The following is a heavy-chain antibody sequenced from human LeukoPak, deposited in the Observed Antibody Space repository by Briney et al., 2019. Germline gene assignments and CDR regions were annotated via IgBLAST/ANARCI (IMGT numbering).Heavy chain of an antibody. Sequence: SETLSLTCTVSGGSISSYYWNWIRQPAGKGLEWIGRIYTSGSTSYNPSLKSRVTMSVDTSKNQFSLKLSSVTAADTAVYYCARGPPFIVGTTRNWFDPWGQGTLVTVSS. CDR2: IYTSGST. V-gene: IGHV4-4*07. CDR3: ARGPPFIVGTTRNWFDP. J-gene: IGHJ5*02. CDR1: GGSISSYY. D-gene: IGHD1-26*01.